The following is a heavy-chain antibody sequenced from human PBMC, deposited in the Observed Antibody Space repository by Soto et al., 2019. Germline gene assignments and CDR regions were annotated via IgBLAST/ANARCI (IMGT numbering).Heavy chain of an antibody. CDR1: GFSLSTSGVG. J-gene: IGHJ1*01. CDR2: IFWDEDK. Sequence: QITLKESGPTVVKPTQTLTLTCTFSGFSLSTSGVGVGWIRQPPGKALEWLALIFWDEDKRFSPSLKSRLTITKDTSENQVVLTMTNVDPMDTATYYCTHGNRYFQHWGQGTLVTVSS. V-gene: IGHV2-5*02. CDR3: THGNRYFQH.